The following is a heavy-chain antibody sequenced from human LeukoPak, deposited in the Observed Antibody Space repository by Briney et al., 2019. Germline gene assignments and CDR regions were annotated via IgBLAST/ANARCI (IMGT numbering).Heavy chain of an antibody. CDR2: IYSSGST. Sequence: GGSLRLSCAASGFTVSSNYMSWVRQAPGKGLEWVSLIYSSGSTYYADSVTGRFTISRDISKNTLSLQMNSLRAEDTALYYCARGLVVGGTGVWAFDIWGRGTLVTVSS. D-gene: IGHD1-26*01. J-gene: IGHJ2*01. V-gene: IGHV3-53*01. CDR1: GFTVSSNY. CDR3: ARGLVVGGTGVWAFDI.